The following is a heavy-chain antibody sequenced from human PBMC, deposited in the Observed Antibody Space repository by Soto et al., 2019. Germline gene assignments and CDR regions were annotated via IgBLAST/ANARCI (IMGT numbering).Heavy chain of an antibody. J-gene: IGHJ6*03. CDR3: ARAYCSSTSCKGYYYYYIDV. V-gene: IGHV3-21*01. Sequence: EVQLVESGGGLVKPGGSLRLSCAASGFTFSSYSMNWVRQAPGKGLEWVSSISSSSSYIYYADSVKGRFTISRDNAKNSLYLQMNSLRAEDTAVYYCARAYCSSTSCKGYYYYYIDVWGKGTTVTVSS. CDR1: GFTFSSYS. CDR2: ISSSSSYI. D-gene: IGHD2-2*01.